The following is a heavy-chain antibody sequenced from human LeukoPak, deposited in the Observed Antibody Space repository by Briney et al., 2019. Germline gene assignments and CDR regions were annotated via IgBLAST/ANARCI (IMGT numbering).Heavy chain of an antibody. Sequence: GGSLRLSCAASGFTFSYYTMSWVRQAPGKGLEWVSAISGRGGSTYYADSVKGRFTISRDNSKNTLYLQMNSLRAEDTAVYYCAKDQASSGYYSIDYWGQGTLVTVSS. CDR3: AKDQASSGYYSIDY. D-gene: IGHD3-22*01. CDR2: ISGRGGST. J-gene: IGHJ4*02. V-gene: IGHV3-23*01. CDR1: GFTFSYYT.